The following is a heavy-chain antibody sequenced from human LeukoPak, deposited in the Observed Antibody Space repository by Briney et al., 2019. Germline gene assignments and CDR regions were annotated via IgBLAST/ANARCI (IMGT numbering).Heavy chain of an antibody. Sequence: SETLSLTCAVSGGSISSSNWWSWVRQPPGKGLEWIGEIYHSGSTNYNPSLKGRVTISVDKSKNQFSLKLSSVTAADTAVYYCALRAAAEYYYYGMDVWGQGTTVTVSS. D-gene: IGHD6-13*01. V-gene: IGHV4-4*02. CDR1: GGSISSSNW. J-gene: IGHJ6*02. CDR3: ALRAAAEYYYYGMDV. CDR2: IYHSGST.